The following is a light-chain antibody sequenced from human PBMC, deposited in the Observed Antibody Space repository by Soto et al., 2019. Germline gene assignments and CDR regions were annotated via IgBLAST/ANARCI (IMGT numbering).Light chain of an antibody. CDR2: AAY. J-gene: IGKJ3*01. CDR1: QSISSTF. CDR3: QQYGSSLFS. Sequence: EIVLTQSPGTLSLSPGERATLSCRSSQSISSTFLAWYQHKPAQAPRLLIYAAYRRATGIPDRFRGSGSGTDFTLTISRLEPEDFAVYYCQQYGSSLFSFGPGTKVDIK. V-gene: IGKV3-20*01.